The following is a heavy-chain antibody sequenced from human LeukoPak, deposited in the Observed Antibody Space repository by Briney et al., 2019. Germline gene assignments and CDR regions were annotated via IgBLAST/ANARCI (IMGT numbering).Heavy chain of an antibody. Sequence: GGSLRLSCAASGFTFSSYAMHWVRQAPGKGLEWVAVISYDGSNKYYADSVKDRFTISRDNSKNTLYLQMNSLRAEDTAVYYCARGLYYYDSSGYTYWGQGTLVTVSS. V-gene: IGHV3-30-3*01. CDR2: ISYDGSNK. J-gene: IGHJ4*02. D-gene: IGHD3-22*01. CDR3: ARGLYYYDSSGYTY. CDR1: GFTFSSYA.